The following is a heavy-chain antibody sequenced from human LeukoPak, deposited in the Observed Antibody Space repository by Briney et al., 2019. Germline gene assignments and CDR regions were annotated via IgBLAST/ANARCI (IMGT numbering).Heavy chain of an antibody. Sequence: GASVTVSYKASGYTFTSYGFKEVLPATGQELDWMGWMNPNSGNTGYAQKFQDRGTITRNTSISTAYMELSRLRSEDTAVYYCAREYSSSSGDYWGQGTLVTVSS. D-gene: IGHD6-6*01. J-gene: IGHJ4*02. V-gene: IGHV1-8*03. CDR1: GYTFTSYG. CDR3: AREYSSSSGDY. CDR2: MNPNSGNT.